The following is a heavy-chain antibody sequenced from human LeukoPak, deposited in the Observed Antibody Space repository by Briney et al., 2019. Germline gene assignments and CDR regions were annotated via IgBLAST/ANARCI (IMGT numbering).Heavy chain of an antibody. CDR2: MNPNSGNT. CDR3: ARGMMYYDFWSGYYGYYYYGMDV. J-gene: IGHJ6*02. D-gene: IGHD3-3*01. Sequence: ASVKVSCKASGYTFTSYDINWVRQATGQGLEWMGWMNPNSGNTVYAQKFQGRVTMTRNTSISTAYMELSSLRSEDTAVYYCARGMMYYDFWSGYYGYYYYGMDVWGQGTTVTVSS. CDR1: GYTFTSYD. V-gene: IGHV1-8*01.